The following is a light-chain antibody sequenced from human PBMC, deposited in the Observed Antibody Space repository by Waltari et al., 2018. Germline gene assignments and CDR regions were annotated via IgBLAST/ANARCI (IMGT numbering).Light chain of an antibody. V-gene: IGKV1-5*01. J-gene: IGKJ4*01. Sequence: DVQMTQSPSTLSASVVDRVPIPCRASEDINTWLAWYQQKPGKAPKLLISDAASLKSGVPSRFSGSGSGTDFTLTITSMQPDDFATYYCQHYKNFPLTFGGGTNVEV. CDR3: QHYKNFPLT. CDR2: DAA. CDR1: EDINTW.